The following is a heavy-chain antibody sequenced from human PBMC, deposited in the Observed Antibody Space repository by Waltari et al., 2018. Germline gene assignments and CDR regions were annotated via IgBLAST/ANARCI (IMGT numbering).Heavy chain of an antibody. V-gene: IGHV4-34*01. Sequence: QVLLQQWGAGLLKPSETLSLTCAVYGGSFNFYYWSWIRPPPGEGLEGIGEITHSGSTNYHPSLKSRVSISVDTPNNQFSLKLTSVTAADTAAYYCARRGYCGIDCYSNYFDFWGQGTLVTVSS. CDR3: ARRGYCGIDCYSNYFDF. D-gene: IGHD2-21*01. CDR2: ITHSGST. J-gene: IGHJ4*02. CDR1: GGSFNFYY.